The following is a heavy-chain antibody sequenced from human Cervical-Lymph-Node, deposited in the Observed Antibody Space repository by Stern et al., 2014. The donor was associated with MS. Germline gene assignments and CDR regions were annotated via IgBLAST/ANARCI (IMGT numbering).Heavy chain of an antibody. CDR2: IWYDGAKF. CDR3: ARGSRIAAASLDS. CDR1: GFTFSDYG. J-gene: IGHJ4*02. D-gene: IGHD6-13*01. Sequence: VQLEESGGGVVQPGRSLRLSCAASGFTFSDYGMHWVRQAPGKGLEWVAGIWYDGAKFHYADSVRGRFTISRDNSKNTLYLQMNSLRAEDTAVYYCARGSRIAAASLDSWGQGSLVTVSS. V-gene: IGHV3-33*01.